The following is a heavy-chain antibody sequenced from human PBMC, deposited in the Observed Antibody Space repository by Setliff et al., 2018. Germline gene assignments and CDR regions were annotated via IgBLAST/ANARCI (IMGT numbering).Heavy chain of an antibody. CDR2: INPNSGGT. CDR3: ARDRDSSGYPYYFDY. D-gene: IGHD3-22*01. V-gene: IGHV1-2*04. CDR1: GYTFTGYY. Sequence: EASVKVSCKASGYTFTGYYMHWVRQAPGQGLEWMGWINPNSGGTNYAQKFQGWVTMTRDTSISTAYMELSRLRSDDTAVYYCARDRDSSGYPYYFDYWGQGTLVTVS. J-gene: IGHJ4*02.